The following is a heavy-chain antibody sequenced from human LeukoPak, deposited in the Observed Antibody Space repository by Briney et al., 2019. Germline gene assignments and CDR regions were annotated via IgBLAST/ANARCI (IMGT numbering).Heavy chain of an antibody. CDR1: GFTFSSYA. J-gene: IGHJ4*02. CDR3: AKFYDIFSGHFDD. Sequence: GGFLRPSWAASGFTFSSYAMCLGRLSPGHGLGLGSGISGGGGSTYYPSYADSVKGRFTIARHNSKNTLYLQMQTLTGEDTAVYYCAKFYDIFSGHFDDWGQGTLVTVSS. V-gene: IGHV3-23*01. D-gene: IGHD3-9*01. CDR2: ISGGGGST.